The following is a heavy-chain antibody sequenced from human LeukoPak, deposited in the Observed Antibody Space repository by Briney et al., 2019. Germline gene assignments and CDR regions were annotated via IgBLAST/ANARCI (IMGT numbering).Heavy chain of an antibody. V-gene: IGHV4-61*01. J-gene: IGHJ3*02. CDR3: ARGGDDYGGNYAFDI. Sequence: PSETLSLTCTVSGGSVSSGSYYWRWIRQPPGKGLEWIGYIYYSGSTNYNPSLKSRVTISVDTSKNQFSLKLSSVTAADTAVYYCARGGDDYGGNYAFDIWGQGTMVTVSS. D-gene: IGHD4-23*01. CDR1: GGSVSSGSYY. CDR2: IYYSGST.